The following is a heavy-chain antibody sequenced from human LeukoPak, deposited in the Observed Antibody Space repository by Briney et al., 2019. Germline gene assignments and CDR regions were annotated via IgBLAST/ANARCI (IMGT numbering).Heavy chain of an antibody. CDR1: GFTVSRNY. D-gene: IGHD3-16*01. J-gene: IGHJ4*02. Sequence: GGSLRLSCAASGFTVSRNYMSWVRQAPGKGLEWVSEIYSGGSTYYAASVKGRFSISRDNSKNTVYLQMNSLRVEDTAVYYCAKEAAWGGELWHWGQGTLVTVSS. CDR3: AKEAAWGGELWH. V-gene: IGHV3-53*01. CDR2: IYSGGST.